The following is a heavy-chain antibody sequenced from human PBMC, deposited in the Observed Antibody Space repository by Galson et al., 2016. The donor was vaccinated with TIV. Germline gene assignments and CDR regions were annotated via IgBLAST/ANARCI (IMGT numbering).Heavy chain of an antibody. J-gene: IGHJ4*02. D-gene: IGHD3-16*01. CDR2: IYPSDSDT. Sequence: QSGAEVKKPGESLKISCKASGYSFSIYWIGWVRQMPGKGLEWMGIIYPSDSDTRYSPSFQGQVTTSADKSINTVYLQWISLKASDTAMYYCPRSPHYLNLGTSYPAVYFDYWGQGTLVTVSS. V-gene: IGHV5-51*01. CDR1: GYSFSIYW. CDR3: PRSPHYLNLGTSYPAVYFDY.